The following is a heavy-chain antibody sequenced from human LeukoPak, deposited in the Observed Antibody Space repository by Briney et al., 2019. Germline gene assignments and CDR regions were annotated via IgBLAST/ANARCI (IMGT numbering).Heavy chain of an antibody. CDR2: INPNSGGT. V-gene: IGHV1-2*02. Sequence: ASVTVSCLATGYTFTDYYMHWLRQAAGQGLEWMGWINPNSGGTNYAQKFQGRVTMTRDTSISTAYMELSRLRSDDTAVYYCARVNCSSTSCYSPGYYYYGMDVWGQGTTVTVSS. CDR3: ARVNCSSTSCYSPGYYYYGMDV. D-gene: IGHD2-2*01. J-gene: IGHJ6*02. CDR1: GYTFTDYY.